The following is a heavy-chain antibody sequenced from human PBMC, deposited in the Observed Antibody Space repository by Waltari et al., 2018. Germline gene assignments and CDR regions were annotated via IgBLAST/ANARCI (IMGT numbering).Heavy chain of an antibody. V-gene: IGHV3-21*01. CDR3: ARVVDYGDLYLYFYGLDV. CDR1: GFTFTSYT. J-gene: IGHJ6*02. D-gene: IGHD4-17*01. CDR2: ISSNGRYI. Sequence: EVQLVESGGGLVRPGGSLRLSCSASGFTFTSYTMHWVRQAPGKGLEWVSSISSNGRYIYYADSVEGRFTISRDNAKNSLYLQLTSLRAEDTAVYYCARVVDYGDLYLYFYGLDVWGQGTTVAVSS.